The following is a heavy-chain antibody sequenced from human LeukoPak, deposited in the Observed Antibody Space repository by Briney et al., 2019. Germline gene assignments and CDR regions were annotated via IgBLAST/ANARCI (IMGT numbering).Heavy chain of an antibody. D-gene: IGHD5-18*01. CDR3: ARDAAYGYDRFDY. CDR2: IDYDGSTK. Sequence: GGSLRLSCAASRFTFSTYGMHWVRQAPGKGLEWMAFIDYDGSTKHYKDSVKGRFTIYRDNSKNTLFLQMNTLRPEDTAVYYCARDAAYGYDRFDYWGQGTQVTVSS. J-gene: IGHJ4*02. V-gene: IGHV3-30*02. CDR1: RFTFSTYG.